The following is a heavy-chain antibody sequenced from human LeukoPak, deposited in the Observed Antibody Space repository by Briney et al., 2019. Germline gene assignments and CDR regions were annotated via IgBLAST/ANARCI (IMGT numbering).Heavy chain of an antibody. V-gene: IGHV4-39*07. J-gene: IGHJ4*02. CDR3: AREGYQLLFGFDY. CDR1: GGSISSSSYY. CDR2: IYYSGST. D-gene: IGHD2-2*01. Sequence: SETLSLTCTVSGGSISSSSYYWGCIRQPPGKGLEWIGSIYYSGSTYYNPSLKSRVTISVDTSKNQFSLKLSSVTAADTAVYYCAREGYQLLFGFDYWGQGTLVTVSS.